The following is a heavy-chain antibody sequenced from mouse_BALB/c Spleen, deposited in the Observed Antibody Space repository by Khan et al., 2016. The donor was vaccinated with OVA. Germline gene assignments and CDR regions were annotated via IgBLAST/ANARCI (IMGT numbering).Heavy chain of an antibody. CDR2: INTYTGEP. CDR1: GYTFTNDG. V-gene: IGHV9-3-1*01. J-gene: IGHJ4*01. CDR3: ARPPYFSYDLVY. Sequence: QIQLVQSGPELKKPGETVKISCKASGYTFTNDGMNWVKQAPGKGLKWMGWINTYTGEPTYADDFKGRFAFSLETSASTAYLQINNLKNEDTATYFCARPPYFSYDLVYWGRVTSVTVSS. D-gene: IGHD2-10*01.